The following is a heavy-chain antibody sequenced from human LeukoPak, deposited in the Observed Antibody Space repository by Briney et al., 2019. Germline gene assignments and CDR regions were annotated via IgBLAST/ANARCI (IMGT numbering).Heavy chain of an antibody. CDR1: GGSISSYY. Sequence: SETLSLTCTVSGGSISSYYWSWIRQPPGKGLEWIGYIYYSGSTNYNPPLKSRVTISVDTSKNQFSLKLSSVTAADTAVYYCAADYYDSSGYYSFDYWGQGTLVTVSS. J-gene: IGHJ4*02. CDR2: IYYSGST. CDR3: AADYYDSSGYYSFDY. D-gene: IGHD3-22*01. V-gene: IGHV4-59*01.